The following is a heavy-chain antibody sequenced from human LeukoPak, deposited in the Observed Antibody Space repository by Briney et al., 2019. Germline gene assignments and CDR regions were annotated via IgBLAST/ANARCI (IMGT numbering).Heavy chain of an antibody. CDR3: ARGGAGEGEPLHPIY. V-gene: IGHV1-46*01. J-gene: IGHJ4*02. CDR1: GYTFTSYY. CDR2: ITPSGGST. Sequence: GASVKVSCKASGYTFTSYYVHWVRQAPGQGLEWMGIITPSGGSTSYAQKYQGRVTMTRDTSTSTVYMELSSLRSEDTAVDYCARGGAGEGEPLHPIYWGQGTLVTSPQ. D-gene: IGHD3-16*01.